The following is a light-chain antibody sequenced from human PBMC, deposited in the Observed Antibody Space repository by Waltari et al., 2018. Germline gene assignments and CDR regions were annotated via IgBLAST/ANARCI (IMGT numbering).Light chain of an antibody. CDR1: QSVTSRY. CDR3: HQYGSSPYI. V-gene: IGKV3-20*01. J-gene: IGKJ2*01. CDR2: GAS. Sequence: EIVLTQSPGPLSLSPGERATPSCRASQSVTSRYIAWYQQKPGQPPRLLFYGASSRATGIPDRFSGSGSGTDFTLTISRLEPEDFAVYYCHQYGSSPYIFGQGTKLEIK.